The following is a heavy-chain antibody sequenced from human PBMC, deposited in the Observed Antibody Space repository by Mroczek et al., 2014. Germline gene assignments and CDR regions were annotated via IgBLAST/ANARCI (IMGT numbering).Heavy chain of an antibody. CDR2: IYYSGST. V-gene: IGHV4-59*01. J-gene: IGHJ4*02. CDR3: ASLTAMDTGVDY. Sequence: QVQLQQWGPGLVKPSETLSLTCTVSGGSISSYYWSWIRQPPGKGLEWIGYIYYSGSTNYNPSLKSRVTISVDTSKNQFSLKLSSVTAADTAVYYCASLTAMDTGVDYWGQGTLVTVSS. D-gene: IGHD5-18*01. CDR1: GGSISSYY.